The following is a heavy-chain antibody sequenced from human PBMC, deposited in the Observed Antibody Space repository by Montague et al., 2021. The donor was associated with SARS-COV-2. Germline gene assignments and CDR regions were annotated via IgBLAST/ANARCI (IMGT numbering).Heavy chain of an antibody. Sequence: SETLSLTCTVSGGSINDYYWTWVRQPAGEGLEWIGRIYSSGSANYNPFLESRVTMSLDTSENQFSLNVNSVTAADTAVYYCARVLPDPVRTQYAFDIWGQGTLVTVSS. CDR2: IYSSGSA. V-gene: IGHV4-4*07. CDR1: GGSINDYY. J-gene: IGHJ3*02. CDR3: ARVLPDPVRTQYAFDI.